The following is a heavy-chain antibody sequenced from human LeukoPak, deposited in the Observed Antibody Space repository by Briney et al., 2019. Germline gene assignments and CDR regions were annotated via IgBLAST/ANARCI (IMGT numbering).Heavy chain of an antibody. CDR2: INPNSGGT. J-gene: IGHJ4*02. CDR1: GYTFTGYY. V-gene: IGHV1-2*02. CDR3: ARAQGYYYDRSIDS. Sequence: GASVKVSCKTSGYTFTGYYMHWVRQAPGQGLEWLGWINPNSGGTNYAQKFQGRVTMTRDTSISTAYMELSRLRSDDTAVYYCARAQGYYYDRSIDSWGQGTLVTVSS. D-gene: IGHD3-22*01.